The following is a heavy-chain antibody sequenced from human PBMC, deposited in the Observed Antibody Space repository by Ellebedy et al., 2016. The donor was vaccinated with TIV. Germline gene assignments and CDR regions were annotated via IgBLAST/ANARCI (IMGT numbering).Heavy chain of an antibody. D-gene: IGHD2-2*03. CDR3: ARGPGYCNSGNCHCDL. CDR1: GGTFGSNG. Sequence: AASVKVSCKASGGTFGSNGLTWVRQVPGQGLEWRGGIVPMLGVAKYAQKLQGRLTFTADTSTGTASMALTSLTSEDTAVYYCARGPGYCNSGNCHCDLWGQGTLVTVSS. V-gene: IGHV1-69*10. J-gene: IGHJ4*02. CDR2: IVPMLGVA.